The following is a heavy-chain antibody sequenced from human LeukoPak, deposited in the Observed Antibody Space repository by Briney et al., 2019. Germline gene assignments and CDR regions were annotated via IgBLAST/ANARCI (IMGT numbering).Heavy chain of an antibody. V-gene: IGHV4-59*08. CDR1: GGSISSYY. D-gene: IGHD3-22*01. CDR2: IYYSGST. J-gene: IGHJ4*02. CDR3: ARHSPYYYDSSGYYYEGNMDY. Sequence: SQTLSLTCTVSGGSISSYYWSWIRQPPGKGLEWIGYIYYSGSTNYNPSLKSRVTISVDTSKNQFSLKLSSVTAADTAVYYCARHSPYYYDSSGYYYEGNMDYWGQGTLVTVSS.